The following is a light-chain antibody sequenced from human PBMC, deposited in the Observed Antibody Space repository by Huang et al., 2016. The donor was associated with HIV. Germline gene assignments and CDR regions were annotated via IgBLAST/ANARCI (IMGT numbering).Light chain of an antibody. V-gene: IGKV3-11*01. J-gene: IGKJ5*01. CDR3: QQRKYWPPIT. CDR2: DAS. Sequence: ETVLTQSPATLSLSPGERATLSCRASQSVNSDLSWDQQKPGQTPRLLINDASNRATGIPARFSGSGCGTDFTLTISSLEPEDFAVYYCQQRKYWPPITFGQGTRLEIK. CDR1: QSVNSD.